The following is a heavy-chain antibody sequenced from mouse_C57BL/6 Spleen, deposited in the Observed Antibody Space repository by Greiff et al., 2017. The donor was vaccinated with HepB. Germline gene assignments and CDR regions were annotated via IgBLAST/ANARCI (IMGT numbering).Heavy chain of an antibody. V-gene: IGHV1-26*01. J-gene: IGHJ1*03. CDR2: INPNNGGT. D-gene: IGHD1-2*01. CDR1: GYTFTDYY. CDR3: AGLRRWYFDV. Sequence: VQLQQSGPELVKPGASVKISCKASGYTFTDYYMNWVKQSHGKSLEWIGDINPNNGGTSYNQKFKGKATLTVDKSSSTAYMELRSLTSEDSAVYYCAGLRRWYFDVWGTGTTVTVSS.